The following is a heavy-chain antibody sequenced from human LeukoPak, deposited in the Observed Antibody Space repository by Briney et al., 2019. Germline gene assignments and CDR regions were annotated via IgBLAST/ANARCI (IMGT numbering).Heavy chain of an antibody. CDR3: ARITSSSWTNPQGPFDY. CDR1: GGSFSGYY. Sequence: SETLSLTCAVYGGSFSGYYWSWIRQPPGKGPEWHGEINHSGSTNYNPSLKSRVTISVDTSKNQFSLTLSSVTAAVTAVYYCARITSSSWTNPQGPFDYWGEGTLVTVSS. D-gene: IGHD6-13*01. V-gene: IGHV4-34*01. J-gene: IGHJ4*02. CDR2: INHSGST.